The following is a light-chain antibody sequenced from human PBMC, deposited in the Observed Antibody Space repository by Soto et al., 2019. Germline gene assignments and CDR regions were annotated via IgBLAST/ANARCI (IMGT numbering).Light chain of an antibody. CDR2: EGS. Sequence: QSVLTQPASVSGSPGQSITISCTGTSSDVGSYNLVSWYQQHPGKAPKLMIYEGSKRPSGVSNRFSGSKSGNTASLTISGLQAEDEADYYCCSYAGSSTFVLYVFGTGTQLTVL. J-gene: IGLJ1*01. CDR1: SSDVGSYNL. CDR3: CSYAGSSTFVLYV. V-gene: IGLV2-23*03.